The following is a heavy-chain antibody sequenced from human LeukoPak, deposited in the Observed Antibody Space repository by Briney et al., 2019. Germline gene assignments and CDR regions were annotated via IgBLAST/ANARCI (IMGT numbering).Heavy chain of an antibody. V-gene: IGHV1-8*01. CDR3: ARGPPYYDFWSDRYFDY. Sequence: ASVKVSCKASGYTFTSYDINWVRQATGQGLEWMGWMNPNSGNTGYAQKFQGRVTMTRNTSISTAYMELSSLRSEDTAVYYCARGPPYYDFWSDRYFDYWGQGTLVTVSP. CDR2: MNPNSGNT. CDR1: GYTFTSYD. D-gene: IGHD3-3*01. J-gene: IGHJ4*02.